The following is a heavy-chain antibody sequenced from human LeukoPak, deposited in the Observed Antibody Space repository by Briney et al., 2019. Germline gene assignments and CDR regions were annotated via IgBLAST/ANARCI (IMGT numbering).Heavy chain of an antibody. CDR3: AKDGSYYGSGSYYLI. Sequence: PGGSLRLSCAASGFTFSSYAMSWVRQAPGKGLEWVSAISGSGGSTYYADSVKGRFTTSRDNSKNALYLQMNSLRAEDTAVYYCAKDGSYYGSGSYYLIWGQGTMVTVSS. J-gene: IGHJ3*02. D-gene: IGHD3-10*01. CDR1: GFTFSSYA. V-gene: IGHV3-23*01. CDR2: ISGSGGST.